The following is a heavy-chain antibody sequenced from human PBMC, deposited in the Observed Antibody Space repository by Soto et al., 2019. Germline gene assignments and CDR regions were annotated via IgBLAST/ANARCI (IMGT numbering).Heavy chain of an antibody. V-gene: IGHV3-15*05. Sequence: GGSLRLSCAGSGFIFGYAWLSWVRQAPGRGLEWVGRVKRKSDGETTDYAAPVTGRFTISRDDSKPTVYLQMNSLKIEDTGIYYCVAGSPFEYWGPGTLVTVSS. CDR2: VKRKSDGETT. D-gene: IGHD1-26*01. J-gene: IGHJ4*02. CDR1: GFIFGYAW. CDR3: VAGSPFEY.